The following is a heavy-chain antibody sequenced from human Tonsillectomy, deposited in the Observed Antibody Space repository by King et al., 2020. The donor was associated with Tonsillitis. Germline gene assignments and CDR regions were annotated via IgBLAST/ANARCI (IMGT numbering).Heavy chain of an antibody. V-gene: IGHV1-2*04. Sequence: QLVQSGAEVKKPGASVKVSCKASGYTFTGYYIHWVRQAPGQGLEWMGWINPNSGGTNYAQKFQGWVTMTRDTSISTAYMELSRLRSDDTAVYYCARVSERHSSSLGYGGQGTRVTASS. J-gene: IGHJ4*02. CDR1: GYTFTGYY. D-gene: IGHD6-6*01. CDR3: ARVSERHSSSLGY. CDR2: INPNSGGT.